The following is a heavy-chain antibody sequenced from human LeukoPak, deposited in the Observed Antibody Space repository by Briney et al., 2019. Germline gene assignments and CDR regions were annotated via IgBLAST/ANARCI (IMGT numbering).Heavy chain of an antibody. Sequence: GGSLRLSCAASGFTFSSYAMHWVRQAPGKGLEWVAVISYDGSNKYYADSVKGRFTISRDNSKNTLYLQMNSLRAEDTAVYYCARDVGIAAAGLGSFDYWGQGALVTVSS. CDR3: ARDVGIAAAGLGSFDY. CDR1: GFTFSSYA. J-gene: IGHJ4*02. V-gene: IGHV3-30*04. D-gene: IGHD6-13*01. CDR2: ISYDGSNK.